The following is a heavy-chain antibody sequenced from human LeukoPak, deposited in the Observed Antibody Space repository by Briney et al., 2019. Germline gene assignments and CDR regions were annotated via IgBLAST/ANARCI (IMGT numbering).Heavy chain of an antibody. Sequence: SETLSLTCTVSGGSISSYYWSWIRQPPGKGLEWIGYIYYSGSTNYNPSLKSRVTISVDASKNQFSLKLSSVTAADTAVYYCARDSYYGSGSFDYWGQGTLVTVSS. CDR3: ARDSYYGSGSFDY. CDR2: IYYSGST. V-gene: IGHV4-59*01. D-gene: IGHD3-10*01. J-gene: IGHJ4*02. CDR1: GGSISSYY.